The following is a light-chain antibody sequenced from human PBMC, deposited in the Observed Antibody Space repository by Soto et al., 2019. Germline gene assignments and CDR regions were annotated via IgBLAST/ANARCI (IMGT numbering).Light chain of an antibody. CDR1: QSVSSN. Sequence: EIVMTQYPATLSVSPGERATLSCRASQSVSSNLAWYQQKPGQAPRLLIYGASTRATGIPARFSGSGSGTEFTLTISSLQSEDFAVYYCQQYNNWPGWTFGQGTKVEIK. CDR3: QQYNNWPGWT. J-gene: IGKJ1*01. V-gene: IGKV3-15*01. CDR2: GAS.